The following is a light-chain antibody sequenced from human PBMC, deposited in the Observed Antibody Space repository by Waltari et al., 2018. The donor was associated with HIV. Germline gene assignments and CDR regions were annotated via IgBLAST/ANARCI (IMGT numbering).Light chain of an antibody. J-gene: IGKJ2*01. CDR2: DAS. V-gene: IGKV3D-20*01. Sequence: EIVLTQSPATLSLSPGERATLSCGASQSVSNNYLAWYQQNPGLPPRLLIYDASTRSTGIPDRFSGSGSGTDFTLNISRLEPEDFAVYCCHQFGSSTSYTFGQGTKLEIK. CDR1: QSVSNNY. CDR3: HQFGSSTSYT.